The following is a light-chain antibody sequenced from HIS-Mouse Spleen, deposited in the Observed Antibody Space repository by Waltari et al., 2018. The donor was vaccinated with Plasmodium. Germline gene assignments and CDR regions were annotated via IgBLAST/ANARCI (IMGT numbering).Light chain of an antibody. J-gene: IGKJ3*01. CDR2: GPT. Sequence: DIVMTPSPATLSLAPGESAILSCRASQSVSSNLAWYQKKPGQAPRLLIYGPTTRATGIPARFSGSGSGTEFTLTISSLQSEDFAVYYCQQYNNWSFTFGPGTKVDIK. CDR1: QSVSSN. CDR3: QQYNNWSFT. V-gene: IGKV3-15*01.